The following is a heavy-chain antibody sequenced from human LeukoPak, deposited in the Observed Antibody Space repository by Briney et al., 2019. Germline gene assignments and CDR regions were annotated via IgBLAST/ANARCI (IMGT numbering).Heavy chain of an antibody. V-gene: IGHV3-23*01. Sequence: GGSLRLSCAASGFTFSSYAMSWVRQAPGKGLEWVSAISGSGGSTYYADSVKGQFTISRDNSKNTLYLQMNSLRAEDTAVYYCAKPPRLGYCSSTSCYLDYWGQGTLVTVSS. D-gene: IGHD2-2*01. CDR2: ISGSGGST. CDR3: AKPPRLGYCSSTSCYLDY. CDR1: GFTFSSYA. J-gene: IGHJ4*02.